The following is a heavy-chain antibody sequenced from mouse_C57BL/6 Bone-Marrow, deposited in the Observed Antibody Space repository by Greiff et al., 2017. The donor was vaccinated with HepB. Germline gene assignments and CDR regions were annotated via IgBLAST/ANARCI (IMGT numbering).Heavy chain of an antibody. CDR2: ISDGGSYT. CDR1: GFTFSSYA. Sequence: EVKLQESGGGLVKPGGSLKLSCAASGFTFSSYAMSWVRQTPEKRLEWVATISDGGSYTYYPDNVKGRFTISRDNAKNNLYLQMSHLKSEDTAMYYCARERGAKLEILLFAYWGQGTLVTVSA. CDR3: ARERGAKLEILLFAY. D-gene: IGHD1-3*01. V-gene: IGHV5-4*01. J-gene: IGHJ3*01.